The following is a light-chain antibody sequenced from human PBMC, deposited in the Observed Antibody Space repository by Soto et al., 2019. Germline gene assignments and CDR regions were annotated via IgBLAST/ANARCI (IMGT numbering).Light chain of an antibody. V-gene: IGKV3-20*01. CDR3: QQYGTSPWT. CDR1: QSISSNY. J-gene: IGKJ1*01. Sequence: EIVLTQSPGTLSLFAGERATLSCRATQSISSNYLAWYQQKPGQAPRLLIYIASRRATGIPDRFSGSGSGTDFTLTISRVEPEDSALYYCQQYGTSPWTFGQGTKVEIK. CDR2: IAS.